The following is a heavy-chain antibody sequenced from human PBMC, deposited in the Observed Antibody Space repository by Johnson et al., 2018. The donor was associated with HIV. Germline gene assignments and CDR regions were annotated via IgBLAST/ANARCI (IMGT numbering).Heavy chain of an antibody. CDR1: GFIFSSYD. Sequence: VQLVESGGGLVQPGGSLRLSCAASGFIFSSYDMHWVRQATGKGLEWVSTIGTAGDTYYPGSVKGRFTISRENAQNSLYLQMNSLKAGDTAVYYCARGRDYYGSIGAFDLWGQGTLVTVSS. D-gene: IGHD3-10*01. CDR2: IGTAGDT. V-gene: IGHV3-13*01. J-gene: IGHJ3*01. CDR3: ARGRDYYGSIGAFDL.